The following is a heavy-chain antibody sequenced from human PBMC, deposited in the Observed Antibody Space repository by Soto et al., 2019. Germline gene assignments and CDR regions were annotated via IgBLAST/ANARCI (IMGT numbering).Heavy chain of an antibody. CDR2: IIPILGIA. Sequence: QVQLVQSGAEVKKPGSSVKVSCKASGGTFSSYTISWVRQAPGQGLEWMGRIIPILGIANYAQKFQGRVTITADKTTRTGYLELGSLRTEENAVLYRAEGIAAAGPSNYGMGVWGQGTTVNVPS. J-gene: IGHJ6*02. D-gene: IGHD6-13*01. CDR3: AEGIAAAGPSNYGMGV. CDR1: GGTFSSYT. V-gene: IGHV1-69*02.